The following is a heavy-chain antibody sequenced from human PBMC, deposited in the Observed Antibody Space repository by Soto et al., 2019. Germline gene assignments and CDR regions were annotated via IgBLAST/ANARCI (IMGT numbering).Heavy chain of an antibody. CDR3: ANRRLGDTSTGYVGLDV. Sequence: QITLKEAGPTLVKPTQTLTLTCTFSGFSLSTTGEGVFWIRQPPGKAPEWLALVHWNDDKRYSPSLRPRLTIRKDTSRNQVVLSFTNLAPVDPGTYYCANRRLGDTSTGYVGLDVLGQGATVIGSS. V-gene: IGHV2-5*01. D-gene: IGHD6-25*01. CDR1: GFSLSTTGEG. CDR2: VHWNDDK. J-gene: IGHJ6*02.